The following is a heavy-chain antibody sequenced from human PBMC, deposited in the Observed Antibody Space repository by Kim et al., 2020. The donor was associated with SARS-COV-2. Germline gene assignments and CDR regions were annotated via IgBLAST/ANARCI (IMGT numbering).Heavy chain of an antibody. Sequence: GGSLRLSCAASGFTFDDYAMHWVRQAPGKGLEWVSGISWNSGSIGYADSVKGRFTISRDNAKNSLYLQMNSLRAEDTALYYCAKAGRSGSYRERGRYFDYWGQGTLVTVSS. D-gene: IGHD3-10*01. CDR2: ISWNSGSI. CDR3: AKAGRSGSYRERGRYFDY. V-gene: IGHV3-9*01. J-gene: IGHJ4*02. CDR1: GFTFDDYA.